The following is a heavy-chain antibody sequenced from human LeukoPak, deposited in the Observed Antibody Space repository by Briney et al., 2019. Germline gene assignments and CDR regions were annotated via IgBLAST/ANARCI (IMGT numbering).Heavy chain of an antibody. D-gene: IGHD6-19*01. V-gene: IGHV4-39*07. Sequence: PSETLSLTCTVSGGSISSSSYYWGWIRQPPGKGLEWIGEINHSGSTNYNPSLKSRVTISVDTSKNQFSLKLSSVTAADTAVYYCARGHKQWLLVIPFDYWGQGTLVTVSS. J-gene: IGHJ4*02. CDR1: GGSISSSSYY. CDR3: ARGHKQWLLVIPFDY. CDR2: INHSGST.